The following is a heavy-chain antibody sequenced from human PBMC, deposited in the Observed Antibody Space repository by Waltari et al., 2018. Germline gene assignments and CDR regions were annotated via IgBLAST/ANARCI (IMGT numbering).Heavy chain of an antibody. CDR2: IYYSGST. CDR3: ARVAIFGVDIDY. CDR1: GGSISSSSYY. Sequence: QLQLQESGPGLVKPSETLSLTCTVSGGSISSSSYYWGWIRQPPGKGLEWIESIYYSGSTYYNPSLKIRVTISVDTSKNQFSLKLSSVTAADTAVYYCARVAIFGVDIDYWGQGTLVTVSS. V-gene: IGHV4-39*01. D-gene: IGHD3-3*01. J-gene: IGHJ4*02.